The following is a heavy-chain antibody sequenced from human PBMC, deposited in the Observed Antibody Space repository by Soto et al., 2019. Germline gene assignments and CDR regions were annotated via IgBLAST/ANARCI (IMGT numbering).Heavy chain of an antibody. D-gene: IGHD4-17*01. CDR2: ISSSSSYI. CDR1: GFTFSSYS. Sequence: GGSLRLSCAASGFTFSSYSMNWVRQAPGKGLEWVSSISSSSSYIYYADSVKGRFTISRDNAENSLYLQMNSLRAEDTAVYYCARDGVDYGLDYWGQGTLVTVSS. V-gene: IGHV3-21*01. J-gene: IGHJ4*02. CDR3: ARDGVDYGLDY.